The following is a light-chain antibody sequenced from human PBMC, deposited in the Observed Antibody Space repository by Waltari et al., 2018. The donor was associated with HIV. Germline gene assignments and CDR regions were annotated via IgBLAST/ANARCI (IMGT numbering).Light chain of an antibody. Sequence: DPVSITCRTSQSISSRLNWYQQKPGKAPTLLIYEASSLHSGVPSRFSGGGSGTAFILTISSLQPEDFATYYCQQSYTIPRVFGQGTKVEI. CDR2: EAS. CDR1: QSISSR. J-gene: IGKJ1*01. V-gene: IGKV1-39*01. CDR3: QQSYTIPRV.